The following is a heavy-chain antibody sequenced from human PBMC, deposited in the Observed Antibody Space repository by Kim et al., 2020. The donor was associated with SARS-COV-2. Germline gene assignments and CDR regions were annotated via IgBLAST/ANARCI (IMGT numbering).Heavy chain of an antibody. Sequence: SETLSLTCAVYGGSFSGYYWSWIRQPPGKGLEWIGEINHSGSTNYNPSLKSRVTISVDTSKNQFSLKLSSVTAADTAVYYCARGYGSVVQTTHYYYYGMDVWGQGTTVTVSS. CDR2: INHSGST. J-gene: IGHJ6*02. V-gene: IGHV4-34*01. CDR1: GGSFSGYY. CDR3: ARGYGSVVQTTHYYYYGMDV. D-gene: IGHD1-1*01.